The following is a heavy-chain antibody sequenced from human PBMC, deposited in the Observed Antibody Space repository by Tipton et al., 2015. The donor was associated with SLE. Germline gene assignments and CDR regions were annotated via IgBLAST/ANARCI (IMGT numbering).Heavy chain of an antibody. CDR1: GGSISGSDYY. Sequence: TLSLTCTVSGGSISGSDYYWGWIRQPPGKGLEWIGSINYGGGTYFNPSLESRVSISVDTSKNQFSLKLSSVTAADTAVYYCARHPGSGWAYWYFDLWGRGILVTVSS. CDR2: INYGGGT. V-gene: IGHV4-39*01. J-gene: IGHJ2*01. CDR3: ARHPGSGWAYWYFDL. D-gene: IGHD6-19*01.